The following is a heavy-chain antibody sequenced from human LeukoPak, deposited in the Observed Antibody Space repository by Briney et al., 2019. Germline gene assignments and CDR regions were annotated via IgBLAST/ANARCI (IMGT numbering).Heavy chain of an antibody. V-gene: IGHV4-59*01. CDR3: ARVKGYCSSTSCYSAFDI. D-gene: IGHD2-2*02. Sequence: PSETLSLTCTVSGGPISSYYWSSIRQPPEKGLEWIGYIYYSGSTNYNPSLKSRVTISVDTSKNQFSLKLSSVTAADTAVYYRARVKGYCSSTSCYSAFDIWGQGTMVTVSS. CDR2: IYYSGST. CDR1: GGPISSYY. J-gene: IGHJ3*02.